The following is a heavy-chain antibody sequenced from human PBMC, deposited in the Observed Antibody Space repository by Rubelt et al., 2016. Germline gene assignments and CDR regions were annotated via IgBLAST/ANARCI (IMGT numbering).Heavy chain of an antibody. D-gene: IGHD3-9*01. CDR3: ARGDYDILTGYSPGQYGMDV. CDR1: GFTVSSNY. V-gene: IGHV3-66*01. CDR2: IYSGGAT. Sequence: GGGLVQPGGSLRLSCAASGFTVSSNYMSWVRQAPGKGLEWVSLIYSGGATYYADSVKGRFTISRDNAKSTLYLQMNSLRAADTAVYYCARGDYDILTGYSPGQYGMDVWGQGTTVTVSS. J-gene: IGHJ6*02.